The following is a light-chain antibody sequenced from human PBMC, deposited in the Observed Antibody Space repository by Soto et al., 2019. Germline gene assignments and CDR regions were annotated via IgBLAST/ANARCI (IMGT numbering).Light chain of an antibody. Sequence: QSVLTQPPSASGSPGQSVTISCTGTSSDVGGYNYVSWYQQHPGKAPKLMIYEVSKRPSGVPDRFSGSKSGTSASLAISGLQSEDEADYYCAAWDDSLNGPNYVFGTGTKVTVL. J-gene: IGLJ1*01. CDR3: AAWDDSLNGPNYV. CDR2: EVS. CDR1: SSDVGGYNY. V-gene: IGLV2-8*01.